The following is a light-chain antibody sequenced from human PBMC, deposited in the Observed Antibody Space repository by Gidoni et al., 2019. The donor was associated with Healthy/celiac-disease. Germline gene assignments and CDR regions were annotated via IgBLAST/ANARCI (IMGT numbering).Light chain of an antibody. Sequence: DIVMTQSPLSLPVTPGEPASIACRSSQSILHSNGYNYLDWYLQKQGQSPQLLIYLGSNRASGVPDRFSGSGSGTDFTLKISRVEAEDVGVYYCMQALQTPRTFXPXTKVDIK. J-gene: IGKJ3*01. CDR3: MQALQTPRT. CDR1: QSILHSNGYNY. CDR2: LGS. V-gene: IGKV2-28*01.